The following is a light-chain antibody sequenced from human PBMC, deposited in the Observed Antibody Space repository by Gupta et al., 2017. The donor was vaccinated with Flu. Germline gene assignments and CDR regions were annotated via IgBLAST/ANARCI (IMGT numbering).Light chain of an antibody. J-gene: IGKJ3*01. CDR1: QSGSSSY. Sequence: ENVLTQSPVTLSLSPGEGATLSCSASQSGSSSYIAWYQQKAGQAPRVLIYGASSRATGTPDRFSGSGSGTDFTLTISRPEPEDFAVYYCQQYGSSPLAFGPGTKVDIK. V-gene: IGKV3-20*01. CDR3: QQYGSSPLA. CDR2: GAS.